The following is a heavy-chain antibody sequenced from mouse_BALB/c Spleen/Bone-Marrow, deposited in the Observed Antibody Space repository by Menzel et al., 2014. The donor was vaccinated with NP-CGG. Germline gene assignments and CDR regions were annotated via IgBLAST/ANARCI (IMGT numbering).Heavy chain of an antibody. Sequence: VQLQQSGGGLVQLGGSLKLSCAASGFDFXRYWMSWVRQAPGKGLQWIGEINPDSRTINYTPSLKDKFIISRDNAKNTLYLQMSKVRSEDTALYYCARGNYYGHLDYWGQGTTLTVSS. CDR2: INPDSRTI. V-gene: IGHV4-1*02. D-gene: IGHD2-1*01. CDR3: ARGNYYGHLDY. J-gene: IGHJ2*01. CDR1: GFDFXRYW.